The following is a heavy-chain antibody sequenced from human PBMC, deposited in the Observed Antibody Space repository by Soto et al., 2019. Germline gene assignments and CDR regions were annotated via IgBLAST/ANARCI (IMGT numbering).Heavy chain of an antibody. Sequence: VQLLESGGGLEQPGGSLRLSCAASGFTFSSYAMSWVRQAPGKGLEWVSSVSGGGSNTYYADSVKGRFTISRDKSKNTVYLQMNSLRAEDTAVYYCAKGGGGEISAAGHFDYWGQGTLVTVSP. J-gene: IGHJ4*02. CDR2: VSGGGSNT. CDR3: AKGGGGEISAAGHFDY. CDR1: GFTFSSYA. D-gene: IGHD6-13*01. V-gene: IGHV3-23*01.